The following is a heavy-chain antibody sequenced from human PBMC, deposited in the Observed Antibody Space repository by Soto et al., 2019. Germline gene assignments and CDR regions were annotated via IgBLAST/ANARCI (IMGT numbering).Heavy chain of an antibody. D-gene: IGHD1-20*01. V-gene: IGHV3-53*01. CDR1: GFTVSANY. Sequence: GGSLRLSCAASGFTVSANYMGWVRLAPGEGLEWVSVLSSGGRTYYPASLEGRFTISGDNSKNTVYLQIHSLRVEDTAVYYCATNNTPGGMDVWGQGTTVTVSS. J-gene: IGHJ6*02. CDR2: LSSGGRT. CDR3: ATNNTPGGMDV.